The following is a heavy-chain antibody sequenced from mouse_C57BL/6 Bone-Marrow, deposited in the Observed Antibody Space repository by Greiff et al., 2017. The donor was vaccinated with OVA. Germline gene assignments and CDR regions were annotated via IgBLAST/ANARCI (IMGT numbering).Heavy chain of an antibody. CDR3: ARLVFIYYYATWDY. D-gene: IGHD1-1*01. CDR1: GYTFTSYW. Sequence: QVQLQQPGAELVKPGASVKLSCKASGYTFTSYWMHWVKQRPGQGLEWIGMNHPNSGSTNYNEKFKSKATLTVDKSSSTAYMQLSSLTSEDSAVYYCARLVFIYYYATWDYWGQGTTLTVSS. CDR2: NHPNSGST. V-gene: IGHV1-64*01. J-gene: IGHJ2*01.